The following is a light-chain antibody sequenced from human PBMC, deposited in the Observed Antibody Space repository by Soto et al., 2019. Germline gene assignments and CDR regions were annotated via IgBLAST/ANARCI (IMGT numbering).Light chain of an antibody. CDR3: FLSYSGPRAGV. CDR1: TGAVTSGHY. Sequence: QAVVTQEPSLTVSPGGTVTLTCGSSTGAVTSGHYAYWFQQKPGQAPRTLIYDTTNKHSWTPARFSGSLLGGKAALTLSGAQPEDEADYYCFLSYSGPRAGVFGGGTKLTVL. V-gene: IGLV7-46*01. J-gene: IGLJ3*02. CDR2: DTT.